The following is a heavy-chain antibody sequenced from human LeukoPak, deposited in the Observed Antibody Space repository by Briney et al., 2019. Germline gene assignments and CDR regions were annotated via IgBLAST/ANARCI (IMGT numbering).Heavy chain of an antibody. CDR3: ARVAYDSYGHYYHDYFDY. CDR1: GFTFSAYA. J-gene: IGHJ4*02. CDR2: MSGRDDKT. V-gene: IGHV3-23*01. D-gene: IGHD3-22*01. Sequence: GGSLRLSCAASGFTFSAYAMTWVRQAPGKGLEWVSSMSGRDDKTYYTDSAKGRFTISRDNSRNTLYLQMNSLRAEDTALYYSARVAYDSYGHYYHDYFDYWGQGTLVTVSS.